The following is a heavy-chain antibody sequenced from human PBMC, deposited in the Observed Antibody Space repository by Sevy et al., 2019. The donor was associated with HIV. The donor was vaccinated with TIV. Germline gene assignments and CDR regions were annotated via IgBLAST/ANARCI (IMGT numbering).Heavy chain of an antibody. Sequence: GESLKISCTASGFTFGDYAMSWVRQAPGKGLEWVGFIRSKAYGGTSEYAASVKGRFTISRDDSKSIAYLQMNSLKTEDTAVYYCTRDFYSYGGYYIDYWGQGTLVTVSS. CDR3: TRDFYSYGGYYIDY. D-gene: IGHD4-17*01. CDR1: GFTFGDYA. CDR2: IRSKAYGGTS. J-gene: IGHJ4*02. V-gene: IGHV3-49*04.